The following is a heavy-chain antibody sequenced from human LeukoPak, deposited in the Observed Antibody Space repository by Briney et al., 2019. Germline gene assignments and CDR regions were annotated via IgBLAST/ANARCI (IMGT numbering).Heavy chain of an antibody. CDR1: GYSIRSGYH. V-gene: IGHV4-38-2*02. D-gene: IGHD4-11*01. J-gene: IGHJ4*02. Sequence: TSETLSLTCSVSGYSIRSGYHWAWIRQPPGKGLEWIGSINYSEKPYYNPSLKSRVTISVDTSKNQFSLKMTSVTAADTVFYFCARSEINDYMNYWGQGMPVTVSS. CDR2: INYSEKP. CDR3: ARSEINDYMNY.